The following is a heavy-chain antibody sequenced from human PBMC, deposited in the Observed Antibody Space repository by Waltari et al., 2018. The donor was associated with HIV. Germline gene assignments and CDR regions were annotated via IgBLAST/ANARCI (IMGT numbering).Heavy chain of an antibody. CDR1: SFSSYS. D-gene: IGHD3-3*01. V-gene: IGHV3-30-3*02. Sequence: PGKSQRLSCASFSSYSMHWIRQAPGRGLEWVALISHDGRQKYYADSVKGRFTISRDNSKNTLYLQMNSLRVEDTAVYFCAKIGHSVEWLLSYFDFWGQGTLVTVSS. CDR2: ISHDGRQK. J-gene: IGHJ4*02. CDR3: AKIGHSVEWLLSYFDF.